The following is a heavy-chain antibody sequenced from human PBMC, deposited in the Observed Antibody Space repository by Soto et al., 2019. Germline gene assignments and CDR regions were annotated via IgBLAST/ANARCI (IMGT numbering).Heavy chain of an antibody. CDR3: ARDGSVYYSSSWYYFDY. CDR1: GFTFSSYS. Sequence: GGSLRLSCAASGFTFSSYSMNWVRQAPGKGLEWVSSISSSSSYIYYADSVKGRFTISRDNAKNSLYLQMNSLRAEDTAVYYCARDGSVYYSSSWYYFDYWGQGTLVTVSS. V-gene: IGHV3-21*01. D-gene: IGHD6-13*01. J-gene: IGHJ4*02. CDR2: ISSSSSYI.